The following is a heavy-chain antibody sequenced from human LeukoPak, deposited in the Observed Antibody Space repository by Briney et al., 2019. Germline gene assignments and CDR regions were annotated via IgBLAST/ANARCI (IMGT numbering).Heavy chain of an antibody. D-gene: IGHD1-1*01. Sequence: PSETLSLACTVSGGSIRSYYWSWIRQPPGKGLEWIGYIYYSGSTNYNPSLKSRVTISVDTSKNQFSLKLSSVTAADTAVYYCARHNNNWYGWFDPWRQGTLVTVSS. J-gene: IGHJ5*02. V-gene: IGHV4-59*01. CDR1: GGSIRSYY. CDR2: IYYSGST. CDR3: ARHNNNWYGWFDP.